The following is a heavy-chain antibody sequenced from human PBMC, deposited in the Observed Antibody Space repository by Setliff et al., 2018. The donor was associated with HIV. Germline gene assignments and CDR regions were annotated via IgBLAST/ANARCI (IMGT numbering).Heavy chain of an antibody. CDR1: GDTFRTYA. CDR3: ARTPEGAAVFDY. J-gene: IGHJ4*02. CDR2: INTATGDT. D-gene: IGHD6-25*01. V-gene: IGHV1-3*04. Sequence: ASVKVSCKASGDTFRTYAISWVRQAPGQGPEWMGGINTATGDTKYSQRFQDRITIFRNTSASTAYMDLSSLTSEDTAVYYCARTPEGAAVFDYWGQGTLVTVSS.